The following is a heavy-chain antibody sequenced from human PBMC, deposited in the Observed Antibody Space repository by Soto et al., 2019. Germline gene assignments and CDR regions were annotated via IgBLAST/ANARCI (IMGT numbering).Heavy chain of an antibody. Sequence: GESLKISCKGSGYSFTSYWIGWVRQMPGKGLEWMGIIYPGDSDTRYSPSFQGQVTISADKSISTAYLQWSSLKASDTAMYYCARGGVDCSGGSCYSHYYYYYMDVWGKGT. V-gene: IGHV5-51*01. CDR3: ARGGVDCSGGSCYSHYYYYYMDV. CDR1: GYSFTSYW. J-gene: IGHJ6*03. CDR2: IYPGDSDT. D-gene: IGHD2-15*01.